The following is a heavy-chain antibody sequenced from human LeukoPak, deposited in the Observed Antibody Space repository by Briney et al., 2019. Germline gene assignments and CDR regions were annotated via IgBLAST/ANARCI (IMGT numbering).Heavy chain of an antibody. V-gene: IGHV4-34*01. CDR1: GGSFIGYY. Sequence: KPSETLSLTCAVYGGSFIGYYWSWIRQPPGKGLEWIGEINHSGSTNYNPSLKSRVTISVDTSKNQFSLKLSSVTAADTAVYYCARVPHDSSGYNYWGQGTLVTLSS. CDR3: ARVPHDSSGYNY. D-gene: IGHD3-22*01. J-gene: IGHJ4*02. CDR2: INHSGST.